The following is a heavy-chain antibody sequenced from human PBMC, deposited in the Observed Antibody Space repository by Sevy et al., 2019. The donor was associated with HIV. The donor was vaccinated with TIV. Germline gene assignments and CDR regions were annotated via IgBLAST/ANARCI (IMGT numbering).Heavy chain of an antibody. J-gene: IGHJ6*02. CDR1: GFTFSSYE. CDR2: ISSSGSTI. V-gene: IGHV3-48*03. Sequence: GGSLRLSCAASGFTFSSYEMNWVRQAPGKGLEWVSYISSSGSTIYYADSVKGRFTISRDNAKNSLYLQMNSLRAEDTAVDYCARDNIVVVPAAMVKIYYYYGMDVWGQGTTVTVSS. D-gene: IGHD2-2*01. CDR3: ARDNIVVVPAAMVKIYYYYGMDV.